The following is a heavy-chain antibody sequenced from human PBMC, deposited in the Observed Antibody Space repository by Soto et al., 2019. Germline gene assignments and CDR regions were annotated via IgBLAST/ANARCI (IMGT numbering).Heavy chain of an antibody. J-gene: IGHJ6*02. D-gene: IGHD3-22*01. CDR2: INPNSGGT. CDR1: GYTFTGYY. CDR3: ASDGSTGYEYGMDV. V-gene: IGHV1-2*02. Sequence: GGSVKVSCKASGYTFTGYYMHWVRQAPGQGLEWMGWINPNSGGTNYAQKFQGRVTMTRDTSISTAYMELSRLRSDDTAVYYCASDGSTGYEYGMDVWGQGTTLTVSS.